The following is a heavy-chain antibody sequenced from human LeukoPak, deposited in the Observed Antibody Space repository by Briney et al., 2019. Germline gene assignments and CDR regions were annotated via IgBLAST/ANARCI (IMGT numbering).Heavy chain of an antibody. CDR3: AKDRSIGTYYTFDH. Sequence: GGTLRLSCAASGFTFRSYAMSWVRHAPGKGLEWVAGISGRGGSTYYADSVKGRFTVSGDNSKNTVYLQMSSLTSADTAVYYCAKDRSIGTYYTFDHWGQGTLVTVSS. V-gene: IGHV3-23*01. CDR1: GFTFRSYA. CDR2: ISGRGGST. D-gene: IGHD1-26*01. J-gene: IGHJ4*02.